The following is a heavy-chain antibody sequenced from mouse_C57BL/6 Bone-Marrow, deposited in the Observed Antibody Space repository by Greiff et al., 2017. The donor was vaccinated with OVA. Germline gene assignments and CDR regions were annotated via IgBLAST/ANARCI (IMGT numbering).Heavy chain of an antibody. CDR1: GYSITSGYY. D-gene: IGHD4-1*01. V-gene: IGHV3-6*01. Sequence: EVKVEESGPGLVKPSQSLSLTCSVTGYSITSGYYWNWIRQFPGNKLEWMGYISYDGSNNYNPSLKNRISITRDTSKNQFFLKLNSVTTEDTATYYCAKANWGRGDYWGQGTSVTVSS. J-gene: IGHJ4*01. CDR2: ISYDGSN. CDR3: AKANWGRGDY.